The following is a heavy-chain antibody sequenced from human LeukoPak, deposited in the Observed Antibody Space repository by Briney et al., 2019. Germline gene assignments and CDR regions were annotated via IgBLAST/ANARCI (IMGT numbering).Heavy chain of an antibody. Sequence: PGGSLRLSCTASGFNFGIYGMHWVRQAPGKGLEWVSVIYSGGSTYYADSVKGRFTISRDNSKNTLYLQMNSLRAEDTAVYYCARDSLVGATYYYYYGMDVWGQGTTVTVSS. V-gene: IGHV3-66*01. CDR2: IYSGGST. J-gene: IGHJ6*02. CDR3: ARDSLVGATYYYYYGMDV. CDR1: GFNFGIYG. D-gene: IGHD1-26*01.